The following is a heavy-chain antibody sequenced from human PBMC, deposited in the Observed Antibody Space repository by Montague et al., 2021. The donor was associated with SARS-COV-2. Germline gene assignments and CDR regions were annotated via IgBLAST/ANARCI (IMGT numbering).Heavy chain of an antibody. CDR2: IYYTGNT. V-gene: IGHV4-59*08. CDR3: ARVRGRYFYSACYNGLDA. Sequence: SETLSLTCTVSGGSFSPYYWTWIRQPPGKGLEWIGDIYYTGNTKYKPSLKSRATISVDTSKNQFSLNLKSVTAADTAVYYCARVRGRYFYSACYNGLDAWGQGTLVTVSS. CDR1: GGSFSPYY. D-gene: IGHD3-9*01. J-gene: IGHJ5*02.